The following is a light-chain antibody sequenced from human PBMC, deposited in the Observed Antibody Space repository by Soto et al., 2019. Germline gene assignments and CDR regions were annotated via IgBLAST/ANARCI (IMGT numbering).Light chain of an antibody. CDR2: GAS. J-gene: IGKJ5*01. CDR1: QSVSSGY. CDR3: QQYSSSPSIT. Sequence: EFVLTQSPGTLSLCPWEIATLSCRASQSVSSGYLAWYQQKPGQAPRLLIYGASTRATGIPDRFSGSGSGTDFTLTISRLEPEGFAVYYCQQYSSSPSITFGQGTRLEIK. V-gene: IGKV3-20*01.